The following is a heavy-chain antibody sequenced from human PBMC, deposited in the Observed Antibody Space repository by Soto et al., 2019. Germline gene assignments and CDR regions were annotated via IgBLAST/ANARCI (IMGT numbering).Heavy chain of an antibody. J-gene: IGHJ6*02. CDR2: ISSSSSYI. D-gene: IGHD2-15*01. CDR1: GFTFSSYS. CDR3: ARDRRDCSGGSCYTSYGMDV. Sequence: GGSLRLSCAASGFTFSSYSMNWVRQAPGKGLEWVSSISSSSSYIYYADSVKGRFTISRDNAKNSLYLQMNSLRSEDTAVYYCARDRRDCSGGSCYTSYGMDVWGQGATVTVSS. V-gene: IGHV3-21*01.